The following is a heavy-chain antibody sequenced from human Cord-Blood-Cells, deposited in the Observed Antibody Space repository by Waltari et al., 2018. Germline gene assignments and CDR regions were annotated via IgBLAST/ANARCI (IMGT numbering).Heavy chain of an antibody. V-gene: IGHV1-24*01. Sequence: QVQLVQSGAEVKKPGASVKVSCKVSGYTLTELSMHWVRQAPGKGLEWMGGFGPEEGETNYAQKVQGRVTMTENTSTDTAYMELSSLRSEDTAVYYCARGPAARPSYNWFDPWGQGTLVTVSS. CDR2: FGPEEGET. D-gene: IGHD6-6*01. CDR1: GYTLTELS. CDR3: ARGPAARPSYNWFDP. J-gene: IGHJ5*02.